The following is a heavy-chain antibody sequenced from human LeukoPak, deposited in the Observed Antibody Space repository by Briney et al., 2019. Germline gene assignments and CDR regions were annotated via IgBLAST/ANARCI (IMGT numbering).Heavy chain of an antibody. V-gene: IGHV4-39*01. CDR2: IYYSGTT. J-gene: IGHJ4*02. D-gene: IGHD1-1*01. CDR3: ARQNDRSHDS. Sequence: PSETLSLTCSVSGGPISRSSYYWGWIRQPPGKGLEWIGSIYYSGTTYSNPSLESRVTISVDTSKNQFSLKLRSVTAADTAVYYCARQNDRSHDSWGQGTLVTVSS. CDR1: GGPISRSSYY.